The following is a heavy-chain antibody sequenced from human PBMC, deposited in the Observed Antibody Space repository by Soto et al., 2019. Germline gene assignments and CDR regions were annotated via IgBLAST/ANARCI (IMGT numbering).Heavy chain of an antibody. CDR3: ASMGIVIPTTSVTRRT. CDR1: GFTFNTFV. D-gene: IGHD2-2*01. CDR2: ISSSGANR. J-gene: IGHJ4*02. Sequence: EVQLLESGGDLVQPGGSLRLSCAASGFTFNTFVMSWVRQAPGRGLEWVSSISSSGANRHYAGSVKGRFTISRDNSKNMLFLQMNSLSVEDTAIYYCASMGIVIPTTSVTRRTWGQGTLVTVSS. V-gene: IGHV3-23*01.